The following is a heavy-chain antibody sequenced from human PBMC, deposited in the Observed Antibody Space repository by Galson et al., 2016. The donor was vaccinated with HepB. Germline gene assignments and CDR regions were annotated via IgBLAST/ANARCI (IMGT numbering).Heavy chain of an antibody. CDR3: ARYDSWTGFDH. CDR1: ADTISISGYF. J-gene: IGHJ4*02. V-gene: IGHV4-31*03. D-gene: IGHD6-13*01. CDR2: ISHTGSA. Sequence: TLSLTCTVSADTISISGYFWSWIRQHPGRGLEWIGYISHTGSAYFNPSLKSRVAISVDTSKNQFSLDLTSVTAADTAVYFCARYDSWTGFDHWGQGTLVTVSS.